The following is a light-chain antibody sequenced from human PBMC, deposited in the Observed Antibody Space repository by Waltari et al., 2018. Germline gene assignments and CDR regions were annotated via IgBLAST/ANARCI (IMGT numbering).Light chain of an antibody. CDR1: QSVGSK. CDR3: HQYNNWPRT. V-gene: IGKV3-15*01. CDR2: GAS. Sequence: EIVMTQSPATLSVSPGERATLSCRASQSVGSKLAWYQQKPGQAPRLLIYGASTRATGIPARFSGSGSGTEFTLTISSLQSEDFAVYYCHQYNNWPRTFGQGTRLEI. J-gene: IGKJ5*01.